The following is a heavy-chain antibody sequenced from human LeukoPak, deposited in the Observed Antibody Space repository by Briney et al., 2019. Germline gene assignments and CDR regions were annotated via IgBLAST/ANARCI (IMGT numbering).Heavy chain of an antibody. V-gene: IGHV4-39*01. D-gene: IGHD4-17*01. CDR3: ARQMNTVTADY. CDR2: IFYSGST. J-gene: IGHJ4*02. CDR1: GGSISSSSYF. Sequence: SGTLSLTCTVSGGSISSSSYFWGWIRQPPGKGLEWIGSIFYSGSTYYNPSLNSRVTISIDTSKNQFSLRLSSVTAADTAVYYCARQMNTVTADYWGRGTLVTVSS.